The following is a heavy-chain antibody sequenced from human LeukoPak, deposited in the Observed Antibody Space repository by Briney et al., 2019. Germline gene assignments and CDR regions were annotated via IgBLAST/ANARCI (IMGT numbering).Heavy chain of an antibody. Sequence: GGSLRLSCTVSGFTVSSNSMSWVRQAPGKGLEWVSFIFSSTHYSDSVKGRFTISRDNSKNTLYLQMNSLRAEDTAVYYCARRAGAYSHPYDYWGQGTLVTVFS. CDR2: IFSST. D-gene: IGHD4/OR15-4a*01. J-gene: IGHJ4*02. V-gene: IGHV3-53*01. CDR1: GFTVSSNS. CDR3: ARRAGAYSHPYDY.